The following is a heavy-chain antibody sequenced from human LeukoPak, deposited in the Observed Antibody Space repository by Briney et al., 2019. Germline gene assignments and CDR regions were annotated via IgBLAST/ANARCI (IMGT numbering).Heavy chain of an antibody. CDR1: GFTFSSYA. D-gene: IGHD6-6*01. CDR2: ISGSGGST. J-gene: IGHJ4*02. V-gene: IGHV3-23*01. CDR3: VKLYSSSYGFDY. Sequence: GGPLRLSCAASGFTFSSYAMSWVRQAPGKGLEWVSAISGSGGSTYYADSVKGRFTISRDNSKNTLYLQMNSLRAEDTAVYYCVKLYSSSYGFDYWGQGTLVTVSS.